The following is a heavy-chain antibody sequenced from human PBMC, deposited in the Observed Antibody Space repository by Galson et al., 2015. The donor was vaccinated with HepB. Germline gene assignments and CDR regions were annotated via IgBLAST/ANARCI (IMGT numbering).Heavy chain of an antibody. D-gene: IGHD2-2*01. Sequence: SLRLSCAASGFTFSSYSMNWVRQAPGKGLEWVSSISSSSSYIYYADSVKGRFTISRDNAKNSLYLQMDSLRAEDTAVYYCARAAGDIVVVQSFDPWGQGTLVTVSS. CDR2: ISSSSSYI. CDR1: GFTFSSYS. V-gene: IGHV3-21*01. J-gene: IGHJ5*02. CDR3: ARAAGDIVVVQSFDP.